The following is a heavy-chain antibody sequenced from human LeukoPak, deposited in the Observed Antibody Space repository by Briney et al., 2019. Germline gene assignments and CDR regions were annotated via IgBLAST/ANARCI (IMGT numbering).Heavy chain of an antibody. CDR1: GGSFSGYY. CDR2: INHSGST. V-gene: IGHV4-34*01. D-gene: IGHD3-22*01. CDR3: ARAVGSGPRGGWLLSFDY. Sequence: SETLSLTCAVYGGSFSGYYWSWIRQPPGKGLEWIGEINHSGSTNYNPSLKSRVTISVDTSKNQFSLKLSSVTAADTAVYYCARAVGSGPRGGWLLSFDYWGQGTLVTVSS. J-gene: IGHJ4*02.